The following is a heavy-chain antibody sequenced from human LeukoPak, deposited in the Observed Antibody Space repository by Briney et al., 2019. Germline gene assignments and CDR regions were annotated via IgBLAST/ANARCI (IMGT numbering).Heavy chain of an antibody. CDR2: IDYSGDTT. J-gene: IGHJ4*02. Sequence: PGGSLRLSCAASGFTFSSYAMSWVRQAPGKGLEWVSAIDYSGDTTYYADSVKGRFTISRDNSKNTPFLQMNSLRAEDTAVYYCAKDARRTSGWYFFDHWGQGTLVTVSS. CDR3: AKDARRTSGWYFFDH. D-gene: IGHD6-19*01. CDR1: GFTFSSYA. V-gene: IGHV3-23*01.